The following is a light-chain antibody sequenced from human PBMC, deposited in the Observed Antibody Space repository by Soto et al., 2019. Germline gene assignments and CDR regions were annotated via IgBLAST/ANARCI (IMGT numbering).Light chain of an antibody. CDR1: SSDVGGYNY. J-gene: IGLJ3*02. Sequence: QSVLTQPASVSGSPGQSITISRTGTSSDVGGYNYVSWYQQHPGKAPKLMIYEVSNRPSGVSNRFSGSKSGNTASLTISGLQAEDEADYYCSSYTSSSTLWVFGGGTKLTVL. CDR2: EVS. CDR3: SSYTSSSTLWV. V-gene: IGLV2-14*01.